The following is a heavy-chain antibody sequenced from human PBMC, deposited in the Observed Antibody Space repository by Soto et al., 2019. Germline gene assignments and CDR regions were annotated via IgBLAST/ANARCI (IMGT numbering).Heavy chain of an antibody. CDR1: GFTISGKKY. V-gene: IGHV3-53*01. J-gene: IGHJ3*01. CDR3: ATWHEREHAYDV. CDR2: LYDVDGS. D-gene: IGHD1-1*01. Sequence: DVQLVESGGGLIQPGESLRLSCVAFGFTISGKKYVAWVRQAPGKGPEWVSALYDVDGSFYADSVKGRFTTSSDSSKTTVYLQMNDLRPDDTAVYYCATWHEREHAYDVWGQGTTVTVSS.